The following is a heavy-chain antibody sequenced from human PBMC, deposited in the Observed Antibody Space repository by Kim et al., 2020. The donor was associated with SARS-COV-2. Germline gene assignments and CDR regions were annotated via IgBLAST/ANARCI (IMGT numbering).Heavy chain of an antibody. Sequence: GGSLRLSCAASGFTFNSYSMNWVCQAPGKGLEWVSSITSSSNYIYYADSVKGRFTISRDNAKNSLYLQMNSLRAEDTAMYYCAREDCSSANCYTFDYWGQGTLVTVSS. CDR1: GFTFNSYS. D-gene: IGHD2-2*02. CDR2: ITSSSNYI. V-gene: IGHV3-21*01. J-gene: IGHJ4*02. CDR3: AREDCSSANCYTFDY.